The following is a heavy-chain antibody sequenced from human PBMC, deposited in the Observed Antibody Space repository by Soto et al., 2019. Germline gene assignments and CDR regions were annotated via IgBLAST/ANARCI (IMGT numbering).Heavy chain of an antibody. CDR1: GYTFSSYG. D-gene: IGHD3-3*01. CDR2: ISAYNGNT. V-gene: IGHV1-18*01. J-gene: IGHJ4*02. Sequence: QVKLVQSGGEVKKPGASVKISCKASGYTFSSYGISWVRKAPGQGLEWMGWISAYNGNTNYAQKFQGIVNMTTDTSTSTAYMELRSLRSDDTAIYYCARTLNEWLLGLEWGQGTLVTVSS. CDR3: ARTLNEWLLGLE.